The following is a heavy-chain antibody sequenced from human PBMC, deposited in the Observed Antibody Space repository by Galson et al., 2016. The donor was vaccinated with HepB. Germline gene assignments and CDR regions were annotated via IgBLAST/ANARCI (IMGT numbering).Heavy chain of an antibody. D-gene: IGHD3-3*01. V-gene: IGHV3-23*01. J-gene: IGHJ4*02. CDR3: AKEPNYDFWSGHPFDY. CDR2: ISDSDGST. CDR1: GFTLSNYV. Sequence: SLRLSCAASGFTLSNYVMSWVRQAPGKGLEWVSGISDSDGSTYYADSVKGRFTISRDNSKNALYLQMNSLRAEDTAVYYCAKEPNYDFWSGHPFDYWGQGTLVTVST.